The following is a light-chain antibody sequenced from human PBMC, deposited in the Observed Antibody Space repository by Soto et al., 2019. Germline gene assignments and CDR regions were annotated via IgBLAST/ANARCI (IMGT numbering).Light chain of an antibody. CDR2: MAS. V-gene: IGKV1-5*03. CDR1: QSIGYW. CDR3: QQYSRQAT. Sequence: IQMTQSPSTLSASVGGRVTITCRASQSIGYWLAWYQQKPGKAPKPLIYMASSLESGVSPRFSGSGAGTEFTLSISSLKPDDFAAYSCQQYSRQATFGKGTKV. J-gene: IGKJ1*01.